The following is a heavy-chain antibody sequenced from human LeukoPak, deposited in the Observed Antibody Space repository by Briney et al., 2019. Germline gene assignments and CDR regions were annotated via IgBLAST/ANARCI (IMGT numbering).Heavy chain of an antibody. CDR1: EFTFSSYA. V-gene: IGHV3-23*01. J-gene: IGHJ4*02. D-gene: IGHD5-12*01. CDR3: AKCGNSGCHLIDY. Sequence: SGGTLRLSCAASEFTFSSYAMQWVRQAPGKGLEWVSGISGSGDSTYYADSVKGRFTISRDNSKNTLYLQMNSLRAEDTARYYCAKCGNSGCHLIDYWGQGTLVTVSS. CDR2: ISGSGDST.